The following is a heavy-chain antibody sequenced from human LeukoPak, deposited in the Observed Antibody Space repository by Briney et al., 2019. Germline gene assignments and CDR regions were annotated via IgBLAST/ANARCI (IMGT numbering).Heavy chain of an antibody. CDR2: ISAYNGNT. D-gene: IGHD3-22*01. CDR1: GYTFTSYG. V-gene: IGHV1-18*01. J-gene: IGHJ4*02. CDR3: ARAHLWGVSSGYYLNY. Sequence: ASVKVSCKASGYTFTSYGISWLRQAPGQGLEWMGWISAYNGNTNYAQKLQGRVTMTTDASTSTAYMELRSLRSDDTAVYYCARAHLWGVSSGYYLNYWGQGTLVTVSS.